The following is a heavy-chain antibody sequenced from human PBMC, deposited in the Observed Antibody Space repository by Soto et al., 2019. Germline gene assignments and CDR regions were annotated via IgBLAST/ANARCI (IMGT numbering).Heavy chain of an antibody. Sequence: GGSLRLSCAASGFTFSDYYMSWIRQAPGKGLEWVSYISSSGSTIYYADSVKGRFTISRDNAKNSLYLQMNSLRAEDTAVYYCARGYSSSSYYYYMDVWGKGTTVTVSS. CDR1: GFTFSDYY. V-gene: IGHV3-11*01. CDR3: ARGYSSSSYYYYMDV. J-gene: IGHJ6*03. CDR2: ISSSGSTI. D-gene: IGHD6-13*01.